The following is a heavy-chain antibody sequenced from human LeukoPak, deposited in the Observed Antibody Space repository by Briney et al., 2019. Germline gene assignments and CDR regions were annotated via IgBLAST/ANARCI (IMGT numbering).Heavy chain of an antibody. CDR2: INPSGGST. CDR1: GYTFTSYY. Sequence: GASVKVSFKASGYTFTSYYMHWVRQAPGQGLERMGIINPSGGSTSYAQKFQGRVTMTRDTSTSTVYMELSSLRSEDTAVYYCAIPYEKAGYDYGYWGQGTLVTVSS. D-gene: IGHD5-12*01. V-gene: IGHV1-46*01. J-gene: IGHJ4*02. CDR3: AIPYEKAGYDYGY.